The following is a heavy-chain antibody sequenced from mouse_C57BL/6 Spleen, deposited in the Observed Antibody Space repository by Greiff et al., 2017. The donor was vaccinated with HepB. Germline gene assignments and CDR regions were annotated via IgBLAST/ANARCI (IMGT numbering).Heavy chain of an antibody. D-gene: IGHD1-1*01. CDR3: ARKGVYYGSQYYFDY. CDR1: GYTFTSYW. J-gene: IGHJ2*01. V-gene: IGHV1-64*01. Sequence: QVQLQQPGAELVKPGASVKLSCKASGYTFTSYWMHWVKQRPGQGLEWIGMIHPNSGSTNYNEKFKSKATLTVDKSSSTAYMQLSSLTSEDSAVYYCARKGVYYGSQYYFDYWGQGTTLTVSS. CDR2: IHPNSGST.